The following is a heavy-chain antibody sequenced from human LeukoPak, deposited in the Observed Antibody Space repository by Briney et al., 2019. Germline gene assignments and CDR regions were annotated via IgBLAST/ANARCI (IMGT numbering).Heavy chain of an antibody. J-gene: IGHJ4*02. CDR2: ISPNTGGT. Sequence: ASVKVSCKASGYTFTDYNVHWVRQAPGQGREWMGWISPNTGGTKYAQEFQGRVTVTRDTSISTAYMELSRLRSDDTAMYYCARPVLRLSGAFEFWGQGTPVIVSS. CDR3: ARPVLRLSGAFEF. V-gene: IGHV1-2*02. CDR1: GYTFTDYN. D-gene: IGHD3-16*01.